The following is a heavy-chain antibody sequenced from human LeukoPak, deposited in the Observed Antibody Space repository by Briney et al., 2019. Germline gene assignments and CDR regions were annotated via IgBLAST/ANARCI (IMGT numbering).Heavy chain of an antibody. V-gene: IGHV3-21*01. D-gene: IGHD3-10*01. CDR2: ISSSSSYI. CDR3: ARVGGESPSYYFDY. CDR1: GFTFSSYS. J-gene: IGHJ4*02. Sequence: GGSLRLSCAASGFTFSSYSMNWVRQAPGKGLEWVSSISSSSSYIYYADSVKGRFTISRDNAKNSLYLQMNSLRAEDTAVYYCARVGGESPSYYFDYWGQGTLVTVSS.